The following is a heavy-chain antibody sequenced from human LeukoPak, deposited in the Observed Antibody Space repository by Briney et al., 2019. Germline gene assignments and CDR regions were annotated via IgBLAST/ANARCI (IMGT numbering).Heavy chain of an antibody. CDR2: INPNTGGT. Sequence: ASVKVSCKASGHTFTGHYIHWVRQAPGQGLEWMGWINPNTGGTIYAQNFQGRVTLTRDTSIRTTYMELSSLRSDDTAVYYCARDEASGPGDYWGQGTLVTVSS. J-gene: IGHJ4*02. V-gene: IGHV1-2*02. CDR3: ARDEASGPGDY. D-gene: IGHD7-27*01. CDR1: GHTFTGHY.